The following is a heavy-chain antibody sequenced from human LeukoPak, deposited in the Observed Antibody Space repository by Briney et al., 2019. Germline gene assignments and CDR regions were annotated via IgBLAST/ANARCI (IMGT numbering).Heavy chain of an antibody. Sequence: ASVKVSCEASGGTFSSYAISWVRQAPGQGLEWMGRIIPILGIANYAQKFQGRVTITADKSTSTAYMELSSLRSEDTAVYYCAATRVTIAAAGPPDYWSQGTLVTVSS. D-gene: IGHD6-13*01. CDR2: IIPILGIA. CDR3: AATRVTIAAAGPPDY. J-gene: IGHJ4*02. CDR1: GGTFSSYA. V-gene: IGHV1-69*04.